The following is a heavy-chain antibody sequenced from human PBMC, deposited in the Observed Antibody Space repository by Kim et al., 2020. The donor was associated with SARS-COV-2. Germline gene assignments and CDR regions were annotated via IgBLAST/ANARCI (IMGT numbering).Heavy chain of an antibody. CDR2: IYYSGST. CDR1: GGSISSSSYY. D-gene: IGHD6-19*01. CDR3: ARRNSSGWYSSYFLDY. J-gene: IGHJ4*02. V-gene: IGHV4-39*01. Sequence: SETLSLTCTVSGGSISSSSYYWGWIRQPPGKGLEWIGSIYYSGSTYYNPSLKSRVTISVDTSKNQFSLKLSSVTAADTAVYYCARRNSSGWYSSYFLDYWGQGTLVTVSS.